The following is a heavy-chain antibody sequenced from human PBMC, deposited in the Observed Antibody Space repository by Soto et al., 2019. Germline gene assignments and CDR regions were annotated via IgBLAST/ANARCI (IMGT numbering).Heavy chain of an antibody. D-gene: IGHD2-21*02. CDR3: ERGGIAPAIRVLNWFDP. J-gene: IGHJ5*02. CDR1: GYTFNNYG. CDR2: ISAYNGNT. Sequence: ASVKVSCKASGYTFNNYGVTWVRQAPGQGLEWMGWISAYNGNTNYAQKLQGRITMTTETSTSTAYMELRSLRSDDTAVYYCERGGIAPAIRVLNWFDPWGQGTLVTVSS. V-gene: IGHV1-18*01.